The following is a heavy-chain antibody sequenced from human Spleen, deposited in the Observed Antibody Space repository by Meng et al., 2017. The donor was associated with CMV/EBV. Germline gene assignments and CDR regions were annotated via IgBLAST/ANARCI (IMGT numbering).Heavy chain of an antibody. D-gene: IGHD3-3*01. J-gene: IGHJ3*01. V-gene: IGHV3-48*04. Sequence: GESLKISCAASGFTFSSYSMNWVRQAPGKGLEWVSYISGSSSTIYYADSMKGRFTISRDNAKNSLYLQMNSLRAEDTAVYYCARDSDDYDFWSAYYTDAFDFWGQGTMVTVSS. CDR2: ISGSSSTI. CDR3: ARDSDDYDFWSAYYTDAFDF. CDR1: GFTFSSYS.